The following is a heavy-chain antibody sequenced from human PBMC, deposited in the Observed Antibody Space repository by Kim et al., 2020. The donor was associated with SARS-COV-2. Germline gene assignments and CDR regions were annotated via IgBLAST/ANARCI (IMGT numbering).Heavy chain of an antibody. Sequence: GGSLRLSCAASGFNFNNFGMHWVRQAPGKGLEWVAIISYEGSKKYYEDSLKGRFTISRDSSKNTLYLQMDSLRPEDTAVYFCAQDKSFFMITFGVESGGMDVWGQGTPVTVSS. CDR3: AQDKSFFMITFGVESGGMDV. J-gene: IGHJ6*02. CDR2: ISYEGSKK. V-gene: IGHV3-30*18. CDR1: GFNFNNFG. D-gene: IGHD3-16*01.